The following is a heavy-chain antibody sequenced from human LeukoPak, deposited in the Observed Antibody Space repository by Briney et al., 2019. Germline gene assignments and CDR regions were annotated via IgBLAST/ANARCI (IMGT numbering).Heavy chain of an antibody. J-gene: IGHJ4*02. CDR3: ARRGGTATGD. V-gene: IGHV4-59*12. Sequence: PSETLSLTCTVSGGSISSYYWSWIRQPPGKGLEWIGYIYYSGSTNYNPSLKSRVTISVDTSKNQFSLKLSSVTAADTAVYYCARRGGTATGDWGQGTLVTVSS. CDR2: IYYSGST. D-gene: IGHD5-18*01. CDR1: GGSISSYY.